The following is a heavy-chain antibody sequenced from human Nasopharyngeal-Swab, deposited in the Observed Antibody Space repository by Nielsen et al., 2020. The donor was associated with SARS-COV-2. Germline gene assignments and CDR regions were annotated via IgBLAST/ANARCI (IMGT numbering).Heavy chain of an antibody. CDR3: ARSYYDSSGRPRGVYDY. V-gene: IGHV1-69*13. CDR1: AGTFSNYA. J-gene: IGHJ4*02. Sequence: SAQVSCKASAGTFSNYASSWVRQAPGHGLQWMGAIMPIFGTAKFAQKFQGKVTITANESTSTAYMQLSNLTSEDTAIYYCARSYYDSSGRPRGVYDYWGQGTLVTVTS. CDR2: IMPIFGTA. D-gene: IGHD3-22*01.